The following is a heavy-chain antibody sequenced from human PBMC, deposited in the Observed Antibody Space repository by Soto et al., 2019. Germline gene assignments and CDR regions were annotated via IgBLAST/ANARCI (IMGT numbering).Heavy chain of an antibody. CDR2: IIPIFGTA. Sequence: ASVKPYCKASGGTFSSYAISWVRQAPGQGLEWMGGIIPIFGTANYAQKFQGRVTITADKSTSTAYMELSILRSEDTAVYYCARLDDSSGYPHYYYYGMDVWGQGTTVTVSS. CDR3: ARLDDSSGYPHYYYYGMDV. D-gene: IGHD3-22*01. V-gene: IGHV1-69*06. J-gene: IGHJ6*02. CDR1: GGTFSSYA.